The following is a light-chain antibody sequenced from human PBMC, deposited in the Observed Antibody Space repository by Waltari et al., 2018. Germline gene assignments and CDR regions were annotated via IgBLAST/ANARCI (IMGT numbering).Light chain of an antibody. CDR2: RNN. CDR3: ATWDDSLRAHV. V-gene: IGLV1-47*01. Sequence: QSVLTQPPSASGTPGQGVIISCSGSSSNLGTNYLYWYQQLPGTAPRLLIYRNNQRPSGVPDRFSGSKSGTSAALAISGRRSEDEADYYCATWDDSLRAHVFGTGTKVTVL. CDR1: SSNLGTNY. J-gene: IGLJ1*01.